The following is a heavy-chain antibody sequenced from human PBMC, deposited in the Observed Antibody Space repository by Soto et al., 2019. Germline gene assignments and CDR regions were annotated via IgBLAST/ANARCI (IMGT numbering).Heavy chain of an antibody. CDR2: IIPIFGTA. CDR1: GGTFSSYA. Sequence: QVQLVQSGAEVKKPGSSVKVSCKASGGTFSSYAISWVRQAPGQGLEWMGGIIPIFGTANYAQKFQGRVTITADESTSTAYMELSSLRSEDTAVYYCARGNHPLTGDLPNWYFDLWGRGTLVTVSS. V-gene: IGHV1-69*01. D-gene: IGHD7-27*01. CDR3: ARGNHPLTGDLPNWYFDL. J-gene: IGHJ2*01.